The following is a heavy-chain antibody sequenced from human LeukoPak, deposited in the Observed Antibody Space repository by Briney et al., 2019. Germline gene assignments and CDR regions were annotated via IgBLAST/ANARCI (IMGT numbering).Heavy chain of an antibody. Sequence: KPGGSLRLSCAASGFTFRDYYMGWIRQAPGKGLEWISYITSTGSSTYYAECVEGRFTISRDNAKNSLYLQMNSLRADDTAVYYCARDYCSGGSCYYYYYMDVWGKGTTVTVSS. V-gene: IGHV3-11*01. D-gene: IGHD2-15*01. CDR1: GFTFRDYY. CDR2: ITSTGSST. CDR3: ARDYCSGGSCYYYYYMDV. J-gene: IGHJ6*03.